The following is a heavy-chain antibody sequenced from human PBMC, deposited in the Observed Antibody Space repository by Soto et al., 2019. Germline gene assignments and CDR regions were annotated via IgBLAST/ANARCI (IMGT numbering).Heavy chain of an antibody. CDR1: GGSISSYY. V-gene: IGHV4-59*01. Sequence: QVQLQESGPGLVKPSETLSLTCTVSGGSISSYYWSWIRQPPGKGLEWIGYIYYSGSTNYNPSLKSRVTISGDTSKNQFSLKLSSVTAAETAVYYCARGGLLWFGELSYWGQGTLVTVSS. CDR2: IYYSGST. CDR3: ARGGLLWFGELSY. D-gene: IGHD3-10*01. J-gene: IGHJ4*02.